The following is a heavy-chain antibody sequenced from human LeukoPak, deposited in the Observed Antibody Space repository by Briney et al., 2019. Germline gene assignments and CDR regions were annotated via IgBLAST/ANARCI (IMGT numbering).Heavy chain of an antibody. CDR3: ARDFVYGSGSQ. J-gene: IGHJ4*02. D-gene: IGHD3-10*01. CDR1: GFTFSSYA. CDR2: ISYDGSNK. V-gene: IGHV3-30*04. Sequence: PGGSLRLSCAASGFTFSSYAMHWVRQAPGKGLEWVAVISYDGSNKYYADSVKGRFTISRDNSKNTLYLQMNSLRAEDTAVYYCARDFVYGSGSQWGQGTLVTVSS.